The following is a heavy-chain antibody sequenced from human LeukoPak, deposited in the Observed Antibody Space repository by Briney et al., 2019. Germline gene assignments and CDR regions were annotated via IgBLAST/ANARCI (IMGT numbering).Heavy chain of an antibody. CDR2: ISWNSGSI. D-gene: IGHD3-22*01. J-gene: IGHJ4*02. CDR1: GFTFDDYA. V-gene: IGHV3-9*01. CDR3: AKGTNNYYDSSGPEFDY. Sequence: PGGSLRLSCAASGFTFDDYAMHWVRQALGKGRERVSGISWNSGSIGYADSVKGRFTISRDNAKNSLYLQMNSLRAEDTALYYCAKGTNNYYDSSGPEFDYWGQGTLVTVSS.